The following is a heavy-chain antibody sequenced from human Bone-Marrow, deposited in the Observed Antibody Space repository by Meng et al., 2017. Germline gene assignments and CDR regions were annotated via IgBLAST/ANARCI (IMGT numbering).Heavy chain of an antibody. D-gene: IGHD3-10*01. CDR2: IIPILDIA. J-gene: IGHJ2*01. V-gene: IGHV1-69*10. CDR1: GGTFSSYA. Sequence: SVKVSCKASGGTFSSYAISWVRQAPGQGLEWMGGIIPILDIANYAHKFQGRVRITADTATGTAYMDLSSLRSEDTAVYFCATAFKSVRGFWYFDLWGRGTLVTVSS. CDR3: ATAFKSVRGFWYFDL.